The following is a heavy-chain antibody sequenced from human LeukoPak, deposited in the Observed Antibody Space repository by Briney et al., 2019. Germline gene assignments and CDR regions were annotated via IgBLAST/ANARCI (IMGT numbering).Heavy chain of an antibody. V-gene: IGHV3-33*01. Sequence: PGGSLRLSCAASGFAFSRSGMHWVRQAPGKGLEWVAVVWYDGSNKHYADSVKSRFTISRDNSNNTLYLQMNSLRAEDTAVYYCARDPKYSNSWFFDYWGQGTLVTVSS. CDR1: GFAFSRSG. D-gene: IGHD6-13*01. CDR2: VWYDGSNK. CDR3: ARDPKYSNSWFFDY. J-gene: IGHJ4*02.